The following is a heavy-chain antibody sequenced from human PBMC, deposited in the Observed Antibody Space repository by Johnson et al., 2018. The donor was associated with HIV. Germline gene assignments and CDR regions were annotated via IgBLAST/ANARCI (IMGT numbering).Heavy chain of an antibody. CDR2: IYSGGST. CDR1: GFTVSSNY. D-gene: IGHD1-26*01. CDR3: ARGGSYLTLDDAFDI. J-gene: IGHJ3*02. V-gene: IGHV3-53*01. Sequence: VQLVESGGGLIQPGGSLRLSCAASGFTVSSNYMSWVRQAPGKGLEWVSVIYSGGSTYYADSVKGRFTISRDNAKNSLYLQMNSLRAEDTAVYYCARGGSYLTLDDAFDIWGQGTMVTVSS.